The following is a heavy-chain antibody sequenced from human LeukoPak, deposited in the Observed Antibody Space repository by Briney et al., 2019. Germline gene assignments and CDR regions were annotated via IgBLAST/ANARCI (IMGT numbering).Heavy chain of an antibody. J-gene: IGHJ4*02. Sequence: GGSLRLSCAASGFTFSTYAMHWVRQAPGKGLEWVAFIRFDASQKYYADSVKGRFTISRDNSKNTLYLQMNSLRAEDTAVYYCAKDPDCTSGVCYTFFDYWGQGTLVTVSS. CDR3: AKDPDCTSGVCYTFFDY. V-gene: IGHV3-30*02. CDR1: GFTFSTYA. CDR2: IRFDASQK. D-gene: IGHD2-8*01.